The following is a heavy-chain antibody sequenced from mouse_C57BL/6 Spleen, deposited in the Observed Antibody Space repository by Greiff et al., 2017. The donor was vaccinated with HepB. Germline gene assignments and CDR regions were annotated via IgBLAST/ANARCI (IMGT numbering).Heavy chain of an antibody. CDR3: ARKTGRDWFAY. V-gene: IGHV1-64*01. J-gene: IGHJ3*01. CDR2: IHPNSGST. CDR1: GYTFTSYW. D-gene: IGHD4-1*01. Sequence: VQLQQPGAELVKPGASVKLSCKASGYTFTSYWMHWVKQRPGQGLEWIGMIHPNSGSTNYNEKFKSKATLTVDKSSSTAYMQLSSLTSEDSAVYYCARKTGRDWFAYWGQGTLVTVSA.